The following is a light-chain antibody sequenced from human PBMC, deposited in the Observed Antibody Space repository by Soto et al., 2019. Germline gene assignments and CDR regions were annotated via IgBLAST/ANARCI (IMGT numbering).Light chain of an antibody. CDR1: STDFVSYNR. CDR2: EAS. CDR3: SLYTSENTYV. Sequence: QSVLTQPPSVSGSPGRSVTISCTGTSTDFVSYNRVSWYQQPPGTAPKLIIYEASNRPSGVPGRFSGPKSGNTASLTISGLQAADEADYYCSLYTSENTYVFGTGTKVTVL. J-gene: IGLJ1*01. V-gene: IGLV2-18*01.